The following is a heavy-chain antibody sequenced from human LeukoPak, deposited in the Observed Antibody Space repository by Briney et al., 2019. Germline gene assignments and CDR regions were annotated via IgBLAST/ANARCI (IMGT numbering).Heavy chain of an antibody. CDR1: GGSISSGGYY. CDR3: ARRGYSYGYFDY. D-gene: IGHD5-18*01. Sequence: SQTLSLTCTVSGGSISSGGYYWCWIRQHPGKGLEWIGYIYYSGSTYYNPSLKSRVTISVDTSKNQFSLKLSSVTAADTAVYYCARRGYSYGYFDYWGQGTLVTVSS. J-gene: IGHJ4*02. V-gene: IGHV4-31*03. CDR2: IYYSGST.